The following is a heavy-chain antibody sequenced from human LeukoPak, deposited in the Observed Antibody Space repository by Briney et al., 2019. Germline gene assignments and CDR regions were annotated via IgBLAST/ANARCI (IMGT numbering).Heavy chain of an antibody. Sequence: ASEKVSCKASGYTFTSYGISWVRQAPGQGLEWMGWISAYNGNTNYAQKLQGRVTMTTDTSTSTAYMELRSLRSDDTAVYYCARRVRSSGWFNNWFDPWGQGTLVTVSS. D-gene: IGHD6-19*01. CDR2: ISAYNGNT. CDR3: ARRVRSSGWFNNWFDP. CDR1: GYTFTSYG. V-gene: IGHV1-18*01. J-gene: IGHJ5*02.